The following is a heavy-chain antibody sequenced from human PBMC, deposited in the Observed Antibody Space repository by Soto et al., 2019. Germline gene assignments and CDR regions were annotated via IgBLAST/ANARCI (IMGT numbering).Heavy chain of an antibody. D-gene: IGHD3-3*01. CDR3: AKDLCSGYSMIYYYGMDV. Sequence: QVQLVESGGGVVQPGRSLRLSCAASGFTFSSYGMHWVRQAPGKGLEWVAVISYDGSNKYYADSVKGRFTISRDNSKNTLYLQMNSLRAEDTAVYYCAKDLCSGYSMIYYYGMDVW. CDR1: GFTFSSYG. J-gene: IGHJ6*01. CDR2: ISYDGSNK. V-gene: IGHV3-30*18.